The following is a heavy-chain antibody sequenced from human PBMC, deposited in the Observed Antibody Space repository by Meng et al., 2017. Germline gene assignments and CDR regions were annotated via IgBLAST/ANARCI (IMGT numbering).Heavy chain of an antibody. D-gene: IGHD6-13*01. CDR1: GYTFTSYD. J-gene: IGHJ4*02. CDR3: ARGAALRSSSSNFDY. Sequence: ASVKVSCKASGYTFTSYDINWVRQATGQGLEWMGWMNPNSGNTGYAQKFQGRVTMTRNTSISTAYMELSSLRSDDTAVYYCARGAALRSSSSNFDYWGQGTLVTVSS. CDR2: MNPNSGNT. V-gene: IGHV1-8*01.